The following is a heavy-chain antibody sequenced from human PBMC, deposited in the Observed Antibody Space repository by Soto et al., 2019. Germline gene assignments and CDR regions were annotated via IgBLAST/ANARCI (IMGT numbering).Heavy chain of an antibody. V-gene: IGHV1-18*01. CDR3: ARGRAAAGDNWFEP. J-gene: IGHJ5*02. Sequence: ASVKVSCKASGYTFTSYGISWVRQAPGQGLEWMGWISAYNGNTNYAQKLQGRVTMTTDTSTSTAYMELRSLRSDDTAVYYCARGRAAAGDNWFEPWGQGTLVTVPS. CDR1: GYTFTSYG. CDR2: ISAYNGNT. D-gene: IGHD6-13*01.